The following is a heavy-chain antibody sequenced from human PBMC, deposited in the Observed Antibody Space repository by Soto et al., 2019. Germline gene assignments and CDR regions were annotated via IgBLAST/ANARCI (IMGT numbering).Heavy chain of an antibody. CDR3: ARGYSHYAH. CDR2: IYYSGPT. V-gene: IGHV4-61*01. CDR1: GGSVSRDSNF. J-gene: IGHJ4*02. D-gene: IGHD4-4*01. Sequence: PSETLSLTCTVSGGSVSRDSNFWSWIRQPPGKGLEWIGYIYYSGPTRYNPSLESRVTISIDSSKNQVSLNLTSVTAAGTAVYYCARGYSHYAHWGRGTLVTVSS.